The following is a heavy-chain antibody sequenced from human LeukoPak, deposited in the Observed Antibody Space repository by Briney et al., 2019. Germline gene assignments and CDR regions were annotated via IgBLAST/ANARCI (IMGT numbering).Heavy chain of an antibody. Sequence: GESLKISCKGSGYSFTSYWIGWVRQMPGKGLEWMGIIYPGDSDTRYSASFQGQVTISADTYLSTAYLQWSSLKASDTAMYYCARHVDIVATTLDYWGQGTLVTVSS. CDR1: GYSFTSYW. D-gene: IGHD5-12*01. J-gene: IGHJ4*02. CDR3: ARHVDIVATTLDY. V-gene: IGHV5-51*01. CDR2: IYPGDSDT.